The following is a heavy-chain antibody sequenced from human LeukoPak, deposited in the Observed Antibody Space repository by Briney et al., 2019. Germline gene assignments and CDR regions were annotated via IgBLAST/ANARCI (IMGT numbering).Heavy chain of an antibody. J-gene: IGHJ6*03. CDR1: GVSFSGYY. CDR3: ARGNSYYYMDV. D-gene: IGHD1/OR15-1a*01. CDR2: INHSGST. Sequence: SETLSLTCAVYGVSFSGYYWSWIRQPPGKGLEWIGEINHSGSTNYNPSLKSRVTISVDTSKNQFSLKLSSVTAADTAVYYCARGNSYYYMDVWGKGTTVTVSS. V-gene: IGHV4-34*01.